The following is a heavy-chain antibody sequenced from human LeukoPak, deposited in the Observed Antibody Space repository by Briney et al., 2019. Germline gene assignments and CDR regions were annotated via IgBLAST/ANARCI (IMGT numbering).Heavy chain of an antibody. D-gene: IGHD3-9*01. CDR1: GFTFSSYG. V-gene: IGHV3-23*01. CDR2: ISGSGGST. CDR3: ASSLIRYFDWLLQNYYFDY. J-gene: IGHJ4*02. Sequence: GGTLRLSCAASGFTFSSYGMSWVRQAPGKGLEWVSAISGSGGSTYYADSVKGRFTISRDNSKNTLYLQMNSLRAEDTAVYYCASSLIRYFDWLLQNYYFDYWGQGTLVTVSS.